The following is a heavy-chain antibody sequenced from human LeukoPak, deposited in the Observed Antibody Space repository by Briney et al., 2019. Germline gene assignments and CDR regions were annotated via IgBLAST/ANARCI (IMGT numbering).Heavy chain of an antibody. D-gene: IGHD6-19*01. Sequence: TGGSLRLSCAASGFTLSSYAMSWVRQAPGKGLEWVSAISGSGGSTYYADSVKGRFTISRDNSKNTLYLQMNSLRAEDTALYYCAEGRTRDKEWLRGDYWGQGTLVTVSS. CDR1: GFTLSSYA. J-gene: IGHJ4*02. CDR3: AEGRTRDKEWLRGDY. V-gene: IGHV3-23*01. CDR2: ISGSGGST.